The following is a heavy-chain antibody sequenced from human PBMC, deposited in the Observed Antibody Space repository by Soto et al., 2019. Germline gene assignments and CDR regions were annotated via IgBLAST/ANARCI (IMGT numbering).Heavy chain of an antibody. D-gene: IGHD7-27*01. CDR1: GFTFSNYA. CDR3: AKGDLLTGVAHFDY. Sequence: RRLSCAASGFTFSNYAMSWVRQAPGKGLQWVSTISGSGASTYYGDSVKGRFTLSRDNSENTLFLQMDSLRAEDTAVYYCAKGDLLTGVAHFDYWGQGTLVTVSS. CDR2: ISGSGAST. J-gene: IGHJ4*02. V-gene: IGHV3-23*01.